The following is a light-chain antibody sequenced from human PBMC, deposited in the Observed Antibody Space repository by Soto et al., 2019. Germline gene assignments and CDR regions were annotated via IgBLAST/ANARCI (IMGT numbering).Light chain of an antibody. V-gene: IGKV3-20*01. CDR3: QQYGSSPPIT. Sequence: PGERATLSCRASQSVSSGYLAWYQQKPGQAPRLLIFATSRRATGIPDRFSGSGSGIDFTLTISRLEPEDVAVYYCQQYGSSPPITFGQGTRLEIK. J-gene: IGKJ5*01. CDR2: ATS. CDR1: QSVSSGY.